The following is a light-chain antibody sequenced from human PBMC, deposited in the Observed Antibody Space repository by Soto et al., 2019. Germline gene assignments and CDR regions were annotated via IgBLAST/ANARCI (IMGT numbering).Light chain of an antibody. Sequence: EIVLTQSPGTLSFSPGERATLSCRASQSLNNNFLAWYQQKPGQAPRLLIYGASTRATGIPDRFSGRGSGTDGTLTISRLEPGDFGMYYCQQYDNIPRTFGQGTKGEVK. CDR1: QSLNNNF. V-gene: IGKV3-20*01. CDR2: GAS. CDR3: QQYDNIPRT. J-gene: IGKJ1*01.